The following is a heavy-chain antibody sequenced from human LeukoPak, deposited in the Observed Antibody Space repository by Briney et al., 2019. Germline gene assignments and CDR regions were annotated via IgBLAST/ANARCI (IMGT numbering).Heavy chain of an antibody. D-gene: IGHD3-22*01. V-gene: IGHV3-30*02. CDR1: GFTFSSYG. CDR2: IRYDGSNK. CDR3: AKDYYDSSGPTPDY. J-gene: IGHJ4*02. Sequence: GGSLRLSCAASGFTFSSYGMHWVRQAPGKGLEWVAFIRYDGSNKYYADSVKGRFTISRDNSKNTLYLQMNSLRAEDTAVYYCAKDYYDSSGPTPDYWGQGTLVTVSS.